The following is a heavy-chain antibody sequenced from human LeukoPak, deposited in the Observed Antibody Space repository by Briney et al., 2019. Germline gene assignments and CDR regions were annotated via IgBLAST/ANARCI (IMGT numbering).Heavy chain of an antibody. Sequence: SDTLSLTCGVSGYSISSSNWWGWIRPPPGKGLEWIGYIHYSGSAYYNPSLKSRVTMSVDTSKNQFSLKLSSVTAADTAVYYCARTYGSSGLGYFDLWGRGTLVTVSS. CDR3: ARTYGSSGLGYFDL. V-gene: IGHV4-28*01. CDR2: IHYSGSA. CDR1: GYSISSSNW. J-gene: IGHJ2*01. D-gene: IGHD6-13*01.